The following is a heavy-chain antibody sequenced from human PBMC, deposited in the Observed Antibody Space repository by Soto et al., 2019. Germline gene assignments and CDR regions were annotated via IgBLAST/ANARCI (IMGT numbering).Heavy chain of an antibody. V-gene: IGHV4-59*01. D-gene: IGHD2-15*01. J-gene: IGHJ3*02. CDR1: GVTIISYY. Sequence: ASETLCLPCTVSGVTIISYYWSWIRQPPGKGLEWIGYIYYSGSTNYNPSLKSRVTISVDTSKNQFSLKLSSVTAADTAVYYCARGPVDCSGGSCSVGAFDIWGQGTMVTVSS. CDR2: IYYSGST. CDR3: ARGPVDCSGGSCSVGAFDI.